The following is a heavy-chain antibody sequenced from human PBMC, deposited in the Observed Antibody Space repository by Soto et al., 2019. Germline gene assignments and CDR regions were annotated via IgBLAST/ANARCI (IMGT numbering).Heavy chain of an antibody. CDR2: IAYDVSNK. CDR3: ARDRGDGSGGYVAFDI. CDR1: GFTFNTYA. D-gene: IGHD3-10*01. J-gene: IGHJ3*02. V-gene: IGHV3-33*05. Sequence: QVQLLESGGGVVQPGRSLRLSCAASGFTFNTYAMHWVRQAPGKGLEWVAIIAYDVSNKYYADSVRGRFTISRDNSENARYLEMNSLRAEDTAVYYCARDRGDGSGGYVAFDIWGQGTMVTVSS.